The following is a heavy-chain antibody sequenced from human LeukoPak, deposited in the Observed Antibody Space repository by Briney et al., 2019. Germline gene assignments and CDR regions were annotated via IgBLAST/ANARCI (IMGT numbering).Heavy chain of an antibody. V-gene: IGHV3-7*03. Sequence: GGSLRLSCAASGFTFVSYNMNWVRQAPGKGLEWVANIKQDGSEKYYVDSVKGRFSISRGNSKNTLYLQMNSLRAEDTAVYHCAKGGYKFDSSGHNYFDYWGQGTLVTVSS. D-gene: IGHD6-19*01. CDR1: GFTFVSYN. J-gene: IGHJ4*02. CDR2: IKQDGSEK. CDR3: AKGGYKFDSSGHNYFDY.